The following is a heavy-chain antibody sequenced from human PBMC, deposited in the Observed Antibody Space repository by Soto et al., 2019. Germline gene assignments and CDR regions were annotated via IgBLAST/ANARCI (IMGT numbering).Heavy chain of an antibody. Sequence: QVQLQQWGAGLLKPAETLSLTCGVYGGSFSGYYWSWIRQPPGKGLEWIVEINHSGFTNYNPSLKSRVTMSVDTSKNQFSLEMSSVTAADTAVYYCARFPFDRSSWTNPRYFDYWGQGTLVTVSS. CDR2: INHSGFT. D-gene: IGHD6-13*01. CDR1: GGSFSGYY. J-gene: IGHJ4*02. V-gene: IGHV4-34*01. CDR3: ARFPFDRSSWTNPRYFDY.